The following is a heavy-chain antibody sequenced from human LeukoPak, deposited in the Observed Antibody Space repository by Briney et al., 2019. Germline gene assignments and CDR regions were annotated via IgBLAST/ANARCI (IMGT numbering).Heavy chain of an antibody. Sequence: KPGGSLRLSCAASGFTFSDYYMNWIRQAPGKGLEWISYISSSGGTIYYADSVKGRFTISRDNSKNSLYLQMNSLKAEDTAVYYCAREEKMEEGYYYYMDVWGKGTTVTVSS. CDR2: ISSSGGTI. J-gene: IGHJ6*03. CDR1: GFTFSDYY. V-gene: IGHV3-11*04. CDR3: AREEKMEEGYYYYMDV. D-gene: IGHD5-24*01.